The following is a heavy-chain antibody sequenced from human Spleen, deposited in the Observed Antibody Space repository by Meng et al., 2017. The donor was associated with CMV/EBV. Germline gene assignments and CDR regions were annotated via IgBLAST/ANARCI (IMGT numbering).Heavy chain of an antibody. D-gene: IGHD3-10*01. CDR3: ARDGWSGSGSYS. V-gene: IGHV4-39*07. CDR2: IYYSGTT. CDR1: GGSVTSSRY. J-gene: IGHJ4*02. Sequence: GSLRLSCTVSGGSVTSSRYWGWIRQPPGEGLEWIATIYYSGTTNYNPSLKSRVTISVDTSKNQFSLKLSSVTAADTAVYYCARDGWSGSGSYSWGQGTLVTVSS.